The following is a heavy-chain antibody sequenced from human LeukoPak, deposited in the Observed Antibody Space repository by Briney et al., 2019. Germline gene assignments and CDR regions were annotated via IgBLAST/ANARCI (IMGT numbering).Heavy chain of an antibody. Sequence: GASLQISCQASGSSFTSYWIGWVRQLPGKGLEWMGIIDPSDSDIRYTPSFQGQVTISADKSLSTAYLQWNSLKASDTAIYYCARQTAMGRSGDYWGQGTLVTVSS. V-gene: IGHV5-51*01. CDR2: IDPSDSDI. CDR1: GSSFTSYW. J-gene: IGHJ4*02. CDR3: ARQTAMGRSGDY. D-gene: IGHD7-27*01.